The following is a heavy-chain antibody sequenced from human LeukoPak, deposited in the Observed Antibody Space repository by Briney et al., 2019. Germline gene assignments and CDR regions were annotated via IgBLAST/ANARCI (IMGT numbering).Heavy chain of an antibody. D-gene: IGHD2-15*01. CDR3: AREPCSGGSCYAHFDY. CDR1: GFTFSSYA. CDR2: TSSNGGST. V-gene: IGHV3-64*01. Sequence: GGSLRLSCAASGFTFSSYAMHWVRQAPGKGLEYVSATSSNGGSTYYANSVKGRFTISRDNSKNTLYLQMGSLRAEDMAVYYCAREPCSGGSCYAHFDYWGQGTLVTVSS. J-gene: IGHJ4*02.